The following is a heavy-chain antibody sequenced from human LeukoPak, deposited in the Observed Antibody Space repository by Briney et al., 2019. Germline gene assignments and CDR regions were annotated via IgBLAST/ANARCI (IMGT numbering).Heavy chain of an antibody. Sequence: GGSLRLSCAASGFTFSSYGMHWVRQAPGKGLEWVAFIRYDGSNKYYADSVKGRFTISRDNSKSTLYLQMNSLRAEDTAVYYCAKDLRLGVSGYLVWGQGTLVTVSS. CDR3: AKDLRLGVSGYLV. V-gene: IGHV3-30*02. CDR2: IRYDGSNK. CDR1: GFTFSSYG. J-gene: IGHJ4*02. D-gene: IGHD5-12*01.